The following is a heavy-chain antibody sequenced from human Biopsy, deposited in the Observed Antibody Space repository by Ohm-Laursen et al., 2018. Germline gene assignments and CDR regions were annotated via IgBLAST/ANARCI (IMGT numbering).Heavy chain of an antibody. CDR3: ARFPLGAYDESGSYRAVEHWYFDL. J-gene: IGHJ2*01. CDR1: GGTFTNHA. D-gene: IGHD3-22*01. Sequence: ASVKVSCKASGGTFTNHAVGWVRQAPGQGLEWVGSSIPLFNTANYADKFQGRVTLTADKSTTTAYMELSSLRSEDTAIYYCARFPLGAYDESGSYRAVEHWYFDLWGRGTLVTVSS. CDR2: SIPLFNTA. V-gene: IGHV1-69*06.